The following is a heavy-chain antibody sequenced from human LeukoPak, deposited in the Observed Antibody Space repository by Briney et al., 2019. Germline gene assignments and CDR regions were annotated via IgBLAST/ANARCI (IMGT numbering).Heavy chain of an antibody. CDR2: IIPIFGTA. Sequence: SVKVSCKASGGTFSSYAISWVRQAPGQGLEWMGGIIPIFGTANYAQEFQGRVTITTDESTSTAYMELSSLRSEDTAVYYCARVGDPGPPKFDYWGQGTLVTVSS. CDR3: ARVGDPGPPKFDY. CDR1: GGTFSSYA. V-gene: IGHV1-69*05. J-gene: IGHJ4*02. D-gene: IGHD3-10*01.